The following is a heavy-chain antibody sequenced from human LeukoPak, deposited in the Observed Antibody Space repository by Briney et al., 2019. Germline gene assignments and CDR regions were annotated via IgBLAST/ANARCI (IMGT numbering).Heavy chain of an antibody. D-gene: IGHD3-9*01. Sequence: SETLSLTCTVSGGSICSGSYYWSWIRQPAGKGLEWIGRIYTSGSTNYNPSLKSRVTISVDTSKNQFSLKLSSVTAADTAVYYCARGPIKRIRYFDWFPRSWAFDIWGQGTMVTISS. CDR1: GGSICSGSYY. CDR3: ARGPIKRIRYFDWFPRSWAFDI. CDR2: IYTSGST. J-gene: IGHJ3*02. V-gene: IGHV4-61*02.